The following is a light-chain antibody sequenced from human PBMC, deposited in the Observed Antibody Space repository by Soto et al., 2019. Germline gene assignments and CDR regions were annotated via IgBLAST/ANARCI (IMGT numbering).Light chain of an antibody. J-gene: IGKJ5*01. CDR1: QSVSSSY. CDR3: QQADSFPIT. Sequence: EIVLTQSPGTLSLSPGERATLSCRASQSVSSSYLAWYQQKPGQAPRLLIYRTSNRATGIPDRFSGSGSGTDFTLTISRLEPEDLATYYCQQADSFPITFGQGTRLEIK. CDR2: RTS. V-gene: IGKV3-20*01.